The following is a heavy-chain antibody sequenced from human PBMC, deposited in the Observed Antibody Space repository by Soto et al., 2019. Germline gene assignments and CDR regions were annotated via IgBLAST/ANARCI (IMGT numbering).Heavy chain of an antibody. Sequence: SVKVSCKASGGTFSSYTISWVRQAPGQGLEWMGRIIPILGIANYAQKFQGRVTITADKSTSTAYMELSSLRSEDTAVYYCASLVVYCSGGSCYHDYWGQGTLVTVSS. V-gene: IGHV1-69*02. J-gene: IGHJ4*02. CDR1: GGTFSSYT. D-gene: IGHD2-15*01. CDR2: IIPILGIA. CDR3: ASLVVYCSGGSCYHDY.